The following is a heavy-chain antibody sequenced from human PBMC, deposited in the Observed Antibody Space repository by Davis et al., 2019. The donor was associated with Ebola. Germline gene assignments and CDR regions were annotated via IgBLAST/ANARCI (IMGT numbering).Heavy chain of an antibody. D-gene: IGHD3-22*01. CDR2: IYPGDSDT. CDR3: ARLRITMIVGKDY. J-gene: IGHJ4*02. V-gene: IGHV5-51*01. CDR1: GYSFTSYW. Sequence: GGSLRLSCKGSGYSFTSYWIGWVRQMPGKGLEWMGIIYPGDSDTNYSPSFQGHVTISADKSISTAYLQWSSLKASDTAMYYCARLRITMIVGKDYWGQGTLVTVSS.